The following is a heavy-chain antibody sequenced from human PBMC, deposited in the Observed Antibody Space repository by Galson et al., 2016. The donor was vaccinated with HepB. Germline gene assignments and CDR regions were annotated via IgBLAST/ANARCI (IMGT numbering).Heavy chain of an antibody. CDR3: ARSNEKGHYDF. Sequence: SLRLSCAGPGVTSGTYWMHWVRQAPGKGLVWVSHINGDGAHPNYADYAKGRFTISRDNAKNTLYLQMNSLGAGDTALYRCARSNEKGHYDFWGQGTLVTVSS. J-gene: IGHJ4*02. CDR1: GVTSGTYW. D-gene: IGHD1-1*01. CDR2: INGDGAHP. V-gene: IGHV3-74*01.